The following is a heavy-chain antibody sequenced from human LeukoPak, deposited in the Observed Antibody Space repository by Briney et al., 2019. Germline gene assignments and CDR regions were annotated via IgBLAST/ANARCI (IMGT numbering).Heavy chain of an antibody. D-gene: IGHD5-18*01. CDR2: ISYDGSNK. Sequence: GGSLRLSCAASGFTFSSYAMHWVRQAPGKGLEWVAVISYDGSNKYYADSVKGRFTISRDNSKNTLYLQMNSLRAEDTAVYHCASLGVYSYGYSSWFDPWGQGTLVTVSS. V-gene: IGHV3-30-3*01. CDR3: ASLGVYSYGYSSWFDP. CDR1: GFTFSSYA. J-gene: IGHJ5*02.